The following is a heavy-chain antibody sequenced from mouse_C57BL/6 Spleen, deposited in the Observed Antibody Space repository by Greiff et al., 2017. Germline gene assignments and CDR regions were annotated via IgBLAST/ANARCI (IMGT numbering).Heavy chain of an antibody. D-gene: IGHD4-1*02. CDR1: GFTFSSYG. Sequence: EVQRVESGGDLVKPGGSLKLSCAASGFTFSSYGMSWVRQTPDKRLEWVATISSGGSYTYYPDSVKGRFTISRDNAKNTLYLQMSSLKSEDTAMYYCARHQLGRGFAYWGQGTLVTVSA. J-gene: IGHJ3*01. CDR3: ARHQLGRGFAY. CDR2: ISSGGSYT. V-gene: IGHV5-6*01.